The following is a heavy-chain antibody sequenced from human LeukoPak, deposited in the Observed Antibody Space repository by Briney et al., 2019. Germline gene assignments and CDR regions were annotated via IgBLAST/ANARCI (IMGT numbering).Heavy chain of an antibody. CDR1: GGSISSYY. D-gene: IGHD3-9*01. Sequence: PLETLSLTCTVSGGSISSYYWSWIRQPPGKGLEWIGYIYYSGSTNYNPSLKSRVTISVDTSKNQFSLKLSSVTAADTAVYYCARRGGSRGFDTNWFDPWGQGTLVTVSS. CDR2: IYYSGST. V-gene: IGHV4-59*08. J-gene: IGHJ5*02. CDR3: ARRGGSRGFDTNWFDP.